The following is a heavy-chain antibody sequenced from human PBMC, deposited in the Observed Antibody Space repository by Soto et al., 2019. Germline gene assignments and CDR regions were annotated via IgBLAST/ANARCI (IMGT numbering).Heavy chain of an antibody. CDR1: GYIFTTYY. V-gene: IGHV1-46*01. J-gene: IGHJ6*02. CDR3: AGAAAAGNGRRMDV. Sequence: ASVKVSCKASGYIFTTYYIHWVRQAPGQGLEWMGVINPKSVYANYAQKFQGRLTMSGDTSTTTVYMELSSLISEDTAVYYCAGAAAAGNGRRMDVWGQGTTVTVSS. CDR2: INPKSVYA. D-gene: IGHD6-13*01.